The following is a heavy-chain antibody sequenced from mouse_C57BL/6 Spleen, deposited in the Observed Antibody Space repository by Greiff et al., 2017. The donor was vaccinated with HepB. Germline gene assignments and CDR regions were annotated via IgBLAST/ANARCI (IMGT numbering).Heavy chain of an antibody. D-gene: IGHD2-3*01. CDR2: INPNNGGT. Sequence: VQLQQSGPELVKPGASVKISCKASGYTFTDYYMNWVKQSHGKSLEWIGDINPNNGGTSYNQKFKGKATLTVDKSSSTAYMELRSLTSEDSAVYYCARQNLYDGYLTFDYWGQGTTLTVSS. V-gene: IGHV1-26*01. CDR3: ARQNLYDGYLTFDY. J-gene: IGHJ2*01. CDR1: GYTFTDYY.